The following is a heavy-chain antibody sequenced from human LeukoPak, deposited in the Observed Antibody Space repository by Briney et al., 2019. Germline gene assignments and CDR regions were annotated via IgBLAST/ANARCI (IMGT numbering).Heavy chain of an antibody. CDR2: ISWNSGSI. J-gene: IGHJ4*02. V-gene: IGHV3-9*01. Sequence: TGGSLRLSCAASGFTFSSYAMHWVRQAPGKGLEWVSGISWNSGSIGYADSVKGRFTISRDNAKNSLYLQMNSLRAEDTALYYCAKGSYGDYVVGYFDYWGQGTLVTVSS. D-gene: IGHD4-17*01. CDR1: GFTFSSYA. CDR3: AKGSYGDYVVGYFDY.